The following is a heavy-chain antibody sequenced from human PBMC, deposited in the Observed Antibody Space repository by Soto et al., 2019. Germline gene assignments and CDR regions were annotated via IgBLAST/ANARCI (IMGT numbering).Heavy chain of an antibody. J-gene: IGHJ4*02. D-gene: IGHD6-13*01. CDR1: GASISSSSYY. V-gene: IGHV4-39*07. CDR3: ARASATIAAAAIFDY. CDR2: IYYSVNT. Sequence: SETLSLTCTVSGASISSSSYYWGWIRQPPGKGLEWIGTIYYSVNTYYNPSLKSRVTISVDRSKNQFSLKLSSVTAADTAVYYCARASATIAAAAIFDYWGQGTLVTVSS.